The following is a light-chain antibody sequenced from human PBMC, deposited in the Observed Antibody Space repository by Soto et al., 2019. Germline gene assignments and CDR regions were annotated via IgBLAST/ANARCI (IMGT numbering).Light chain of an antibody. Sequence: DIQLTQSPSFLSASVGDRVTITCRASQGIGSYLAWYQQKPGKAPKLLIYAASTLQSGVPSRFSGSGSGTEFTLTISSLQPEDFATYYCQQLNSYPLTFGGGTKVDIK. J-gene: IGKJ4*01. V-gene: IGKV1-9*01. CDR3: QQLNSYPLT. CDR1: QGIGSY. CDR2: AAS.